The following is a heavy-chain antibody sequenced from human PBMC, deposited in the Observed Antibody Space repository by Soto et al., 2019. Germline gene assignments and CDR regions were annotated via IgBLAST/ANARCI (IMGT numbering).Heavy chain of an antibody. CDR3: ATPGDDGYNFIFDY. Sequence: EASVKVSCKASGYTFTSYGISWVRQAPGQGLEWMGWISAYNGNTNYAQKLQGRVTMTTDTSTSTAYMELSSLRSDDTAVYYCATPGDDGYNFIFDYWGQGTLVTVSS. D-gene: IGHD5-12*01. CDR1: GYTFTSYG. V-gene: IGHV1-18*01. CDR2: ISAYNGNT. J-gene: IGHJ4*02.